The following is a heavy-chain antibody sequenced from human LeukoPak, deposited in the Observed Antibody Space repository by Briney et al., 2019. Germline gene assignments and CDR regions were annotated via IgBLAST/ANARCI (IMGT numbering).Heavy chain of an antibody. D-gene: IGHD2-2*01. CDR1: GFTFSSYW. CDR2: IKQDGSEK. Sequence: PGGSLRHSCAASGFTFSSYWMSWVRQAPGKGLEWVANIKQDGSEKYYVDSVKGRFTIPRDNAKNSLYLQMNSLRAEDTAVYYCARAGGVVVPAALGYWGQGTLVTVSS. CDR3: ARAGGVVVPAALGY. J-gene: IGHJ4*02. V-gene: IGHV3-7*01.